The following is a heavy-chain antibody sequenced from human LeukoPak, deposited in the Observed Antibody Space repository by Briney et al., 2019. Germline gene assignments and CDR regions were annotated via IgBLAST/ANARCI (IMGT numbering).Heavy chain of an antibody. CDR1: GGSFSGYN. J-gene: IGHJ3*02. CDR3: ARRVPRSSGSYYRSAFDI. V-gene: IGHV4-34*01. D-gene: IGHD3-10*01. Sequence: SETLSLTCAVNGGSFSGYNWTWIRQPPGKWLGWIGEIHHSGSTNYNPSLKSRVTISVDTSKNQFSLKLSSVTAADTAVYYCARRVPRSSGSYYRSAFDIWGQGTMVTVSS. CDR2: IHHSGST.